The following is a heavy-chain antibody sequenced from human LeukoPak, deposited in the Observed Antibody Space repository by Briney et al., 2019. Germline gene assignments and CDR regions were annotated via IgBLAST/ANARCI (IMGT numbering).Heavy chain of an antibody. CDR1: GGTFSSYA. Sequence: ASVKVSCKASGGTFSSYAISWVRQALGQGLEWMGGIIPIFGTANYAQKFQGRVTITADESTSTAYMELSSLRSEDTAVYYCAIDRDRRLFYYYGMDVWGQGTTVTVSS. CDR2: IIPIFGTA. V-gene: IGHV1-69*13. J-gene: IGHJ6*02. CDR3: AIDRDRRLFYYYGMDV. D-gene: IGHD3-9*01.